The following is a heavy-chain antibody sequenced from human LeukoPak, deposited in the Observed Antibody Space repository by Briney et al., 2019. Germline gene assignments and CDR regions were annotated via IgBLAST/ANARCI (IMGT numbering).Heavy chain of an antibody. CDR3: ARGLSSSWNYYYYMDV. V-gene: IGHV1-69*05. Sequence: SVKVSCKASGGTFSSYAISWVRQAPGQGREWMGGIIPIFGTANYAQKFQGRVTITTDESTSTAYMELSSLRSEDTAVYYCARGLSSSWNYYYYMDVWGKGTTVTVSS. CDR1: GGTFSSYA. D-gene: IGHD6-13*01. CDR2: IIPIFGTA. J-gene: IGHJ6*03.